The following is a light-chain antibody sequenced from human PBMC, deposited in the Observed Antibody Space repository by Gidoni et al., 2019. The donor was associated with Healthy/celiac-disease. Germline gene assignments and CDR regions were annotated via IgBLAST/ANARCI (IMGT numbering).Light chain of an antibody. CDR2: GAS. CDR3: QKYNNWTPIT. CDR1: QSVSSN. J-gene: IGKJ5*01. V-gene: IGKV3-15*01. Sequence: EIVMTQSPATLSVSPGERATLSCRASQSVSSNLAWYQQKPGQAPRLLIYGASTRPTGIPARFSGSGSGTEFTLTISSLQSEDFAVYYCQKYNNWTPITFGQGTRLEIK.